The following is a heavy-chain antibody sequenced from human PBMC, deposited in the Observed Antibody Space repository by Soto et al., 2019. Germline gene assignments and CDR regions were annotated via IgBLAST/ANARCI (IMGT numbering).Heavy chain of an antibody. D-gene: IGHD6-19*01. CDR1: GFTFSSYA. Sequence: PGGSLRLSCAASGFTFSSYAMHWVRQAPGKGLEWVAVISYDGSNKYYADSVKGRFTISRDNSKNTLYLQMNSLRAEDTAVYYCARDGVEYSSGWYFGGENWFDPWGQGTLVTVSS. CDR3: ARDGVEYSSGWYFGGENWFDP. V-gene: IGHV3-30-3*01. J-gene: IGHJ5*02. CDR2: ISYDGSNK.